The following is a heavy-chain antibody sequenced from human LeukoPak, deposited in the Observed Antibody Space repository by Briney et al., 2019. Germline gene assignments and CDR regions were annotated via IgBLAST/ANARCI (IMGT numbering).Heavy chain of an antibody. D-gene: IGHD1-26*01. CDR2: IYYSGIT. CDR1: GGSISSYY. Sequence: SETLSLTCTVSGGSISSYYWTWIRQAPGKGLECIGYIYYSGITNYNPALKSRVTMSVDTSTNQFSLKLSSVTAADTAVYYCASLSASDYGTYYFDFWGQGSLVTVSS. J-gene: IGHJ4*02. V-gene: IGHV4-59*01. CDR3: ASLSASDYGTYYFDF.